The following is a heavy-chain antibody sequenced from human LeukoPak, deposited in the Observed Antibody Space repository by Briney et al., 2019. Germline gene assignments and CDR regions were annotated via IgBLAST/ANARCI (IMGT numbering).Heavy chain of an antibody. J-gene: IGHJ5*02. CDR2: ISGSGVST. CDR1: GFTFSSYS. V-gene: IGHV3-23*01. D-gene: IGHD4-11*01. Sequence: GGSLRLSCEASGFTFSSYSMNWVRQAPGKGLEWVSGISGSGVSTYYAGSVKGRFTISRDNSKDSLHLHMNSLRADDTAIYYCAKDAHDYSNYGWFDLWGQGTLVTVSS. CDR3: AKDAHDYSNYGWFDL.